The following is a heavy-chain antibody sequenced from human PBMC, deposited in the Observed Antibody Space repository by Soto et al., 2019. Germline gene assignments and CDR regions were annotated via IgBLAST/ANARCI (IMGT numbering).Heavy chain of an antibody. V-gene: IGHV4-39*01. CDR3: VSRRTTVITQAYFDD. CDR2: VYDRGRR. J-gene: IGHJ4*02. D-gene: IGHD4-4*01. CDR1: GGSVTNSSYY. Sequence: SSTMSLTCTVSGGSVTNSSYYWGSIRESPAKGLEWIRSVYDRGRRYSTSSVKSRVTISVDTAKNQFSLNLNSVTASDTAVYFCVSRRTTVITQAYFDDWGPGGLVTVSA.